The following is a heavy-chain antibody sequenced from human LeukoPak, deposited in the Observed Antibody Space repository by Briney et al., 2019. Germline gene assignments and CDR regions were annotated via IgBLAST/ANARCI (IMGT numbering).Heavy chain of an antibody. V-gene: IGHV3-21*01. CDR1: GFTFSSYS. CDR2: ISSSSGYI. J-gene: IGHJ4*02. CDR3: ARDVDYYDSSGYYQRYFDY. D-gene: IGHD3-22*01. Sequence: GGSLRLSCAASGFTFSSYSMNWVRQAPGKGLEWVSSISSSSGYIYYADSVKGRFTTSRDNAKNSLYLQMNSLRAEDTAVYYCARDVDYYDSSGYYQRYFDYWGQGTLVTVSS.